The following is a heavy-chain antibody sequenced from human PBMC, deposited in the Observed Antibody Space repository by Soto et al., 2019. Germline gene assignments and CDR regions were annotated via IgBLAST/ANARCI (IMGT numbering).Heavy chain of an antibody. V-gene: IGHV1-18*01. Sequence: QVQLVQSGDEVKKPGASVKVSCKASGYIFVNYGIAWVRQAPGQGLEWMGWISPYTGNTHSPTKVQGRFTMTTDTSTSTAGMELGSLTSDYTTVYYCVMVDNYVTPTPQDVWGQGTTFTVS. CDR3: VMVDNYVTPTPQDV. CDR2: ISPYTGNT. D-gene: IGHD3-16*01. CDR1: GYIFVNYG. J-gene: IGHJ6*02.